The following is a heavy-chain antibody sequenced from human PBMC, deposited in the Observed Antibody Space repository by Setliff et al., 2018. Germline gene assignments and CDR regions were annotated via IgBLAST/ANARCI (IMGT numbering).Heavy chain of an antibody. CDR1: GGSISSGDYY. J-gene: IGHJ6*03. V-gene: IGHV4-30-4*01. CDR2: MYYSGNT. CDR3: ARGGIAMNHYMDV. Sequence: SETLSLTCTVSGGSISSGDYYWRWIRQPPGKGLEWIGNMYYSGNTKYNPSLKSRITISVDTSKDQFSLNLTSLTAADTAVYCCARGGIAMNHYMDVWGKGTTVTVSS. D-gene: IGHD6-13*01.